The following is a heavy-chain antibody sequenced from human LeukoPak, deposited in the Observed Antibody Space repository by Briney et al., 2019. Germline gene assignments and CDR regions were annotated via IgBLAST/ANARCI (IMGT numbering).Heavy chain of an antibody. CDR1: GFTFSNYW. D-gene: IGHD2-15*01. Sequence: QPGGSLRLSCAASGFTFSNYWMHWVRQGPGKGLMWVSRIKTDGSSATYADSVKGRFTISRDNAKNTLYLQMNSLRAEDTAVYYCASPLLGYCSGGSCYGPNWFDPWGQGTLVTVSS. J-gene: IGHJ5*02. V-gene: IGHV3-74*01. CDR3: ASPLLGYCSGGSCYGPNWFDP. CDR2: IKTDGSSA.